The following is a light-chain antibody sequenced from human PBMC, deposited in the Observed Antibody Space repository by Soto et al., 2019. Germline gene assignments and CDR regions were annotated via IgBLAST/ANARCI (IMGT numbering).Light chain of an antibody. CDR2: GAS. Sequence: EIVLTQSPATLSLSPWERATLSCRASQSVSSYLAWYQQKPGQAPRLLIYGASTRATGTPARFSGSGSGREFTLTISSLEPEDFAVYYCQQRSNWPRTFGQGTRLEI. J-gene: IGKJ5*01. CDR3: QQRSNWPRT. CDR1: QSVSSY. V-gene: IGKV3-11*02.